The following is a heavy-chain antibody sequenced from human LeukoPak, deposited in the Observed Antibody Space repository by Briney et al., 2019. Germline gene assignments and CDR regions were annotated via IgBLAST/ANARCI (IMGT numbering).Heavy chain of an antibody. CDR1: GFTFSSYG. CDR3: AKDKQGDYFDY. Sequence: GGSLRLSCAASGFTFSSYGMHRVRQAPGKGLEWVAVIWYDGSNKYYADSVKGRFTISRDNSKNTLYLQMNSLRAEDTAVYYCAKDKQGDYFDYWGQGTLVTVSS. CDR2: IWYDGSNK. J-gene: IGHJ4*02. D-gene: IGHD6-13*01. V-gene: IGHV3-33*06.